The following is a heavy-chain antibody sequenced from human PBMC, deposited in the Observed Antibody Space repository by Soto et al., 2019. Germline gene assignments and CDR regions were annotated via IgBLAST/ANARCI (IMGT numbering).Heavy chain of an antibody. CDR2: IYHSGKT. CDR3: VRDTTLSLQLAFDV. D-gene: IGHD1-26*01. Sequence: NPSETLSLTCDVSGYSLTSGYYWGWVRQTPGKGLEWIGSIYHSGKTNYNPSLKTRVLMSVDTSKNQFYLKMTSVTAADTAVFYCVRDTTLSLQLAFDVWGQGALATVSS. J-gene: IGHJ3*01. V-gene: IGHV4-38-2*02. CDR1: GYSLTSGYY.